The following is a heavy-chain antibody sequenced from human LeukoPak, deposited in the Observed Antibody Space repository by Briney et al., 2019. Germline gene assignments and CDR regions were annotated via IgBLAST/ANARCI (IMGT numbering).Heavy chain of an antibody. Sequence: SETLSLTCTVSGGSVSSGSYYWSWIRQPAGKGLEWIGYIYYSGSTNYNPSLKSRVTISVDTSKNQFSLKLSSVTAADTAVYYCARERYYDSSGYYKFDYWGQGTLVTVSS. J-gene: IGHJ4*02. V-gene: IGHV4-61*01. CDR2: IYYSGST. CDR1: GGSVSSGSYY. CDR3: ARERYYDSSGYYKFDY. D-gene: IGHD3-22*01.